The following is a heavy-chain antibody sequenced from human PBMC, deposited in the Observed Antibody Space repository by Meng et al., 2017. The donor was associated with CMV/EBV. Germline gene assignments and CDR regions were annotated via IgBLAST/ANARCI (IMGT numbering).Heavy chain of an antibody. J-gene: IGHJ4*02. D-gene: IGHD7-27*01. CDR2: IKTDGTRT. Sequence: ASGFTFSTYWMPWVRQVPGKGLVWVSRIKTDGTRTDYADSVKGRFTISRDNAKNTLHLQMTSLGAEDTGVYYCSRGVAENWGRHDYWGQGTLVTVSS. CDR3: SRGVAENWGRHDY. CDR1: GFTFSTYW. V-gene: IGHV3-74*01.